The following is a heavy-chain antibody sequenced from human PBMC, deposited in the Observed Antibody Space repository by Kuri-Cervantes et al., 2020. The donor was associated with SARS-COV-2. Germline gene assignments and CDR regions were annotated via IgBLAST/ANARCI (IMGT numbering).Heavy chain of an antibody. J-gene: IGHJ4*02. Sequence: SETLSLTCAVYGGSFSNYYWSWIRQPPGKGLEWIGEINHSGSTNYNPSLKSRVTISIDTSKNQFPLKLSSVTAADTAVYYCARLGAGYYYWGQGTLVTVSS. CDR1: GGSFSNYY. D-gene: IGHD2-15*01. CDR3: ARLGAGYYY. V-gene: IGHV4-34*01. CDR2: INHSGST.